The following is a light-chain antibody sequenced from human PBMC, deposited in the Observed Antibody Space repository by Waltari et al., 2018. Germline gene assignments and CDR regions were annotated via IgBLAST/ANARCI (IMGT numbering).Light chain of an antibody. Sequence: SALTQPASVSGSPDQSSTISSPGPSSHVADLKFFPWYKQHPGKAPKVMIDEVSNRPSGVSNRFAGSKSGNTASLTISGLQAEDEADYYCTSYTSTSTLGVFGGGTKLTVL. J-gene: IGLJ3*02. CDR3: TSYTSTSTLGV. CDR2: EVS. CDR1: SSHVADLKF. V-gene: IGLV2-14*01.